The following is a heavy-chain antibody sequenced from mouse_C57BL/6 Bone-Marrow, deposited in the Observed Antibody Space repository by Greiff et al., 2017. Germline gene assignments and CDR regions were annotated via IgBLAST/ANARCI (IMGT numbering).Heavy chain of an antibody. J-gene: IGHJ2*01. Sequence: VQLQQSGAELVRPGASVKLSCTASGFNIKDDYMHWVKQRPEQGLEWIGWIDPENGDTEYASQFPGKATITADTSSNTAYLQLSSLTSEDTAVYYCTTVVHYWGQGTTLTVSS. CDR3: TTVVHY. CDR2: IDPENGDT. CDR1: GFNIKDDY. V-gene: IGHV14-4*01. D-gene: IGHD1-1*01.